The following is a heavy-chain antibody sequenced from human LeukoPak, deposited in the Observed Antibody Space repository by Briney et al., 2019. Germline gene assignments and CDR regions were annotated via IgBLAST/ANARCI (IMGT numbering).Heavy chain of an antibody. D-gene: IGHD2-15*01. CDR2: IYYSGST. Sequence: SETLSLTCTVSGGSISSYYWSWIRQPPGKGLEWIGYIYYSGSTNYNPSLKNRVTISVDTSKNQFSLKLSSVTAADTAVYYCASTLSGVAATHILDYWGQGTLVTVSS. J-gene: IGHJ4*02. CDR1: GGSISSYY. CDR3: ASTLSGVAATHILDY. V-gene: IGHV4-59*01.